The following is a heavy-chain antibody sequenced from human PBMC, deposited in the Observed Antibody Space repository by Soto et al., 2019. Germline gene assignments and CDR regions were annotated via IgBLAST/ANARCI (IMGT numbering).Heavy chain of an antibody. CDR1: GFTFSTYS. CDR2: ISSSSSSR. V-gene: IGHV3-21*01. Sequence: EVQLVESGGGLVKPGGSLRLSCAASGFTFSTYSMNWVRQAPGKGLEWVSSISSSSSSRYYADSVKGRFTISRDNAKNSLYLQMNSRRAEDKTVYYCARGVDDNVPYYYNGMDVWGQGTTVTVSS. CDR3: ARGVDDNVPYYYNGMDV. D-gene: IGHD3-10*02. J-gene: IGHJ6*02.